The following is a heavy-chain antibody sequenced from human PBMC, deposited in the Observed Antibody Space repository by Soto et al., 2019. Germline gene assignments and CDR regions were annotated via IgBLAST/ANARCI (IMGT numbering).Heavy chain of an antibody. Sequence: DEQLLESGGGLVQPGGSLRLSCAASGITFSSYSMSWVRQSPGKGLEWVSSISSSGDVTYDADSVKGRFTISRDNSKNSLYLQMNSMRAEDTVIYYCAKSGGFSGSYHFISWGQGTLVTVSS. CDR1: GITFSSYS. D-gene: IGHD1-26*01. CDR2: ISSSGDVT. V-gene: IGHV3-23*01. J-gene: IGHJ4*02. CDR3: AKSGGFSGSYHFIS.